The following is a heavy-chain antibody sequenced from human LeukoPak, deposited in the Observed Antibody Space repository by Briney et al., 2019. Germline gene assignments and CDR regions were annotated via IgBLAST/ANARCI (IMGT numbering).Heavy chain of an antibody. J-gene: IGHJ4*02. CDR2: INPSGGST. V-gene: IGHV1-46*01. Sequence: ALVKVSCKASGYTFTSYFMHWVRQAPGQGLDWMGIINPSGGSTSYAQKFQGRVTMTRDTSTSTVYMELSSLRSEDTAVYYCARDPADYGDYDYWGQGTLVTVSS. CDR1: GYTFTSYF. D-gene: IGHD4-17*01. CDR3: ARDPADYGDYDY.